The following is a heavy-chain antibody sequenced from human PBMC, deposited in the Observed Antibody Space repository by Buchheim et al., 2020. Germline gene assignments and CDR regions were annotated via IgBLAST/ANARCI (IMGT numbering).Heavy chain of an antibody. D-gene: IGHD2-2*01. J-gene: IGHJ4*02. CDR1: GGSFSGYY. CDR3: ARVRNCSSTSCYWDY. V-gene: IGHV4-34*01. CDR2: INHSGST. Sequence: QVQLQQWGAGLLKPSETLSLTCAVYGGSFSGYYWSWIRQPPGKGLEWIGEINHSGSTNYNPSLKSRVTISVDTSKNQFSLKLSSVTAADTAVYYCARVRNCSSTSCYWDYWGQGTL.